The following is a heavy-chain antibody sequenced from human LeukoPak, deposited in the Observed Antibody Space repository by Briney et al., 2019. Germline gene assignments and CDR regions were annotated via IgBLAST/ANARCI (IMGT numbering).Heavy chain of an antibody. CDR2: INTSGST. CDR1: GASFSSYH. V-gene: IGHV4-4*07. CDR3: ARADPSIAIFVY. J-gene: IGHJ4*02. D-gene: IGHD2-21*01. Sequence: PSETLSLTCTVSGASFSSYHWHWIRKPAGKGPEWIGRINTSGSTNLNPSLKSRVAMSIDTSKNQFSLNLSSVTAADTAVYYWARADPSIAIFVYWGQGTLVTVSP.